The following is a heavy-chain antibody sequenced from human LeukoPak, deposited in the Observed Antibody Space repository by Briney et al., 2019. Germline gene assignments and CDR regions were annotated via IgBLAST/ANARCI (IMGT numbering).Heavy chain of an antibody. D-gene: IGHD6-19*01. CDR1: GFILSGYD. Sequence: PGGSLRLSCATSGFILSGYDMHWVRQLTGKGLEWVSSIGNVADTYYSGSVKSRFVISRDNARNFVFLQMNSLRAEDTAVYYCVRAPGSGGFDSWGQGAQVTVSS. CDR2: IGNVADT. J-gene: IGHJ4*02. CDR3: VRAPGSGGFDS. V-gene: IGHV3-13*01.